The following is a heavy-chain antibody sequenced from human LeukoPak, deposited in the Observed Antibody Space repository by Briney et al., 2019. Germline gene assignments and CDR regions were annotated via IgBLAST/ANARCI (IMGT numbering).Heavy chain of an antibody. Sequence: PSETLSRTCAVYGGSFSGYYWSWIRQPPGKGLEWIGEINHSGSTNYNPSLKSRVTISVDTSKNQFSLKLSSVTAADTAVYYCARGRLNYYDYVWGSYRSHYFDYWGQGTLVTVSS. J-gene: IGHJ4*02. CDR1: GGSFSGYY. D-gene: IGHD3-16*02. V-gene: IGHV4-34*01. CDR2: INHSGST. CDR3: ARGRLNYYDYVWGSYRSHYFDY.